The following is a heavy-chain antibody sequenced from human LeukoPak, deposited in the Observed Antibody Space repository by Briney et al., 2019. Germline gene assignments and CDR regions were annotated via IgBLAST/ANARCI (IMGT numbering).Heavy chain of an antibody. J-gene: IGHJ5*02. D-gene: IGHD6-13*01. Sequence: PGGSLRLSCAASGFTFSSYGMHWVRQAPGKGLEWVAVIWYDGSNKYYADSVKGRFTISRDNSKNTLYLQMNGLRAEDTAVYYCARDVAAAPWFDPWGQGTLVTVSS. V-gene: IGHV3-33*01. CDR1: GFTFSSYG. CDR3: ARDVAAAPWFDP. CDR2: IWYDGSNK.